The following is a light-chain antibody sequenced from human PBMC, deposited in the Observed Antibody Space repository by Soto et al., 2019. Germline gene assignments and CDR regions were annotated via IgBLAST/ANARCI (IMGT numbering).Light chain of an antibody. V-gene: IGLV2-14*01. CDR3: SSYATGSPYV. CDR1: SSDIGGYNY. CDR2: DVT. J-gene: IGLJ1*01. Sequence: QSALTQPASVSGSPGQSITISCTGTSSDIGGYNYVSWYQQHPGKVPKLMIYDVTNRPSGVSNRFSGSKSGDTASLTISDLQAEDEADYYCSSYATGSPYVFGTGTKLTVL.